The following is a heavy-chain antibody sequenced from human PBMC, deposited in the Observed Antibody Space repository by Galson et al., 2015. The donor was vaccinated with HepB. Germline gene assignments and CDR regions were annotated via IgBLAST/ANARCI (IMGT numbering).Heavy chain of an antibody. CDR2: ISYDGSNK. CDR1: GFTFSSYG. D-gene: IGHD1-26*01. Sequence: SLRLSCAASGFTFSSYGMHWVRQAPGKGLEWVAVISYDGSNKYYADSVKGRFTISRDNSKNTLYLQMNSLRAEDTAVYYCAKDRDSGSYLVYWGQGTLVTVSS. CDR3: AKDRDSGSYLVY. J-gene: IGHJ4*02. V-gene: IGHV3-30*18.